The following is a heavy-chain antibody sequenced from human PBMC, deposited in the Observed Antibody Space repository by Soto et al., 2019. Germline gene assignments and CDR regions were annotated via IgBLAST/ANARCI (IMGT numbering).Heavy chain of an antibody. J-gene: IGHJ3*02. CDR1: GFTFSSYS. Sequence: PGGSLRLSCAASGFTFSSYSMNWVRQAPGKGLEWVSSISSSSSYIYYADSVKGRFTISRDNAKNSLYLQMNSLRAEDTAVYYCARAPSRITMVRGVMIGAFDIWGQGTMVTVSS. CDR3: ARAPSRITMVRGVMIGAFDI. D-gene: IGHD3-10*01. CDR2: ISSSSSYI. V-gene: IGHV3-21*01.